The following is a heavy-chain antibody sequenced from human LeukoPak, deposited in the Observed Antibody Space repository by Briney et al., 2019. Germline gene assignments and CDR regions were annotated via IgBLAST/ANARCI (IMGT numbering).Heavy chain of an antibody. V-gene: IGHV1-69*04. D-gene: IGHD5-24*01. CDR2: IIPIFGIA. CDR1: GGTFSSYA. J-gene: IGHJ4*02. Sequence: SVKVSCKASGGTFSSYAISWVRQAPGHRLEWMGRIIPIFGIATYAQNFQGRVTITADKSTSTANMELSSLRSEDTAVYYCARGGGDGYNYRFDYWGQGTLVTVSS. CDR3: ARGGGDGYNYRFDY.